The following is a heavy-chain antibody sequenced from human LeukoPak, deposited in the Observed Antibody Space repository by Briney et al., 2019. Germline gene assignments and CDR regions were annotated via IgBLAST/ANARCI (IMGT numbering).Heavy chain of an antibody. CDR1: GFTFSSYS. D-gene: IGHD3-10*01. Sequence: PGGSLRLSCVASGFTFSSYSMNWVRQSPGKGLEWVSYISSSGNIIYYADSVNGRFTISRDTAKNSLYLQMTSLRVEDTAVYYCARESGHIDYWGQGTLVTVSS. V-gene: IGHV3-48*04. CDR3: ARESGHIDY. J-gene: IGHJ4*02. CDR2: ISSSGNII.